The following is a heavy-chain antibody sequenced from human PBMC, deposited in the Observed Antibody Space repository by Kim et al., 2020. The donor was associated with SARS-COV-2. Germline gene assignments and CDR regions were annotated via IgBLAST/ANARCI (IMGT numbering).Heavy chain of an antibody. CDR1: GGSISSSSYY. CDR2: IYYSGST. Sequence: SETLSLTCTVSGGSISSSSYYWGWIRQPPGKGLEWIGSIYYSGSTYYNPSLKSRVTISVDTSKNQFSLKLSSVTAADTAVYYCARHSRRDMATIGYWGQGTLVTVSS. J-gene: IGHJ4*02. V-gene: IGHV4-39*01. CDR3: ARHSRRDMATIGY. D-gene: IGHD5-12*01.